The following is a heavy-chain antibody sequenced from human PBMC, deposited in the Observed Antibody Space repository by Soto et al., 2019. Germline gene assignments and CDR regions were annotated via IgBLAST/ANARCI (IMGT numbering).Heavy chain of an antibody. D-gene: IGHD6-19*01. CDR3: AKGDSSWVSCFDP. J-gene: IGHJ5*02. V-gene: IGHV1-2*02. Sequence: ASVKGSCKASGYTFTAQYLHWGRKAPGEGLEWMGWINPTTSATRYAQKFQGRVTMTRDTSMSTAYLEVRSLRPDDTAVYYCAKGDSSWVSCFDPWGQGTLVTLSS. CDR2: INPTTSAT. CDR1: GYTFTAQY.